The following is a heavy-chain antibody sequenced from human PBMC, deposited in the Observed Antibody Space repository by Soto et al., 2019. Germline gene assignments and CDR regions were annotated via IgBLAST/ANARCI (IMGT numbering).Heavy chain of an antibody. V-gene: IGHV3-30*03. J-gene: IGHJ4*02. D-gene: IGHD6-19*01. CDR2: ISFDGSNT. CDR1: GFTFSSYG. CDR3: GAGQFFSDY. Sequence: VQLVESGGGVVQPGRSLRLSCAASGFTFSSYGMHWVRQAPGKGLEWVALISFDGSNTYYADSVKGRFTISRDNSQNTLYLQRHSLRAEDTSLYYCGAGQFFSDYWGQGALVTVSS.